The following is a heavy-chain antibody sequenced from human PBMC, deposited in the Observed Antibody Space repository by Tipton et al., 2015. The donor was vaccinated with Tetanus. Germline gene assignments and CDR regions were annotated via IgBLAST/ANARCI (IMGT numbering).Heavy chain of an antibody. J-gene: IGHJ3*02. CDR2: IYVTGAI. CDR3: AREDVYYHDGSGFYAFDI. Sequence: GLVKPSETLSLTCSVSGGSISNYYWNWIRQPAGKGLEWIGRIYVTGAINYSPPLQSRVTMSVDTAKNQFSLRWSSVTAADAAMYYCAREDVYYHDGSGFYAFDIWGRGTMVAVSS. D-gene: IGHD3-22*01. V-gene: IGHV4-4*07. CDR1: GGSISNYY.